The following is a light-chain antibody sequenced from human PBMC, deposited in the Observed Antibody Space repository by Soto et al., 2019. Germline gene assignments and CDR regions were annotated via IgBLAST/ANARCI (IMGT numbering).Light chain of an antibody. CDR1: SSDVGSYNV. CDR3: CSYAGSSTYV. Sequence: LTQPASVSGSPGQSITISCTGPSSDVGSYNVVSRYQQHPGKASKLMISEGSRRPSGGSNRFSGSKSRNTASLTSSGVQAEDEADYYSCSYAGSSTYVFGTGTKVTVL. J-gene: IGLJ1*01. CDR2: EGS. V-gene: IGLV2-23*01.